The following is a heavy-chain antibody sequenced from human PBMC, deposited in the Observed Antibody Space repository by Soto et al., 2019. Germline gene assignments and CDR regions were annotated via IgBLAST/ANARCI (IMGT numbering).Heavy chain of an antibody. Sequence: PGGSLRLSCAASGFTFSSYAMSWVRQAPGKGLEWVSAISGSGGSTYYADSVKGRFTISRDNSKNTLYLQMNSLRAEDTAVYYCAKSNTYYYDSSGKFDPWGQGTLVTVSS. CDR3: AKSNTYYYDSSGKFDP. V-gene: IGHV3-23*01. CDR2: ISGSGGST. J-gene: IGHJ5*02. CDR1: GFTFSSYA. D-gene: IGHD3-22*01.